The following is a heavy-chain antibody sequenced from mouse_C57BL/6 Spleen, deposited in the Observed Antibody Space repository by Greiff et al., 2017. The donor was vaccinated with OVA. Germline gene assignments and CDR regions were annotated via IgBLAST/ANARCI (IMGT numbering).Heavy chain of an antibody. CDR1: GFTFTDYY. J-gene: IGHJ2*01. Sequence: EVKLVESGGGLVQPGGSLSLSCAASGFTFTDYYMSWVRQPPGKALEWLGLIRNKANGYTTEYSASVKGRFTISRDNSQSILYLQMNALRGMDSATYCCASYGDCYFDYWGQGTTLTVSS. D-gene: IGHD2-13*01. CDR2: IRNKANGYTT. V-gene: IGHV7-3*01. CDR3: ASYGDCYFDY.